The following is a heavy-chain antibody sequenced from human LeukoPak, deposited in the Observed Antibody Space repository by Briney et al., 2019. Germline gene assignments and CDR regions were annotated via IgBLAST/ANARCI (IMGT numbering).Heavy chain of an antibody. J-gene: IGHJ4*02. Sequence: PGGSLRLSCAASGFTFSSYGMHWVRQAPGKGLEWVAVIWYDGSNKYYADSVKGRFTISRDNSKNTLYLQMNSLRAEDTAVYYCAKDRLVGATPXFXXWGQXXLVT. CDR3: AKDRLVGATPXFXX. D-gene: IGHD1-26*01. V-gene: IGHV3-33*06. CDR1: GFTFSSYG. CDR2: IWYDGSNK.